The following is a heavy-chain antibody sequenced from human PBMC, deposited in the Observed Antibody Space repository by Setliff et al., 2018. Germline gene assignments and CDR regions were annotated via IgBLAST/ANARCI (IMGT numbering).Heavy chain of an antibody. D-gene: IGHD1-20*01. Sequence: SETLSLTCTVSGDSITSGSVYWSWIRQPAGKGLEWIGRIFPTGTTNYNPDLKSRVTMSVDTSKKRFPLMLRSVTAADTAIYYCARYNSSAACFDLWGPGTLVTVSS. CDR1: GDSITSGSVY. V-gene: IGHV4-61*02. J-gene: IGHJ5*02. CDR3: ARYNSSAACFDL. CDR2: IFPTGTT.